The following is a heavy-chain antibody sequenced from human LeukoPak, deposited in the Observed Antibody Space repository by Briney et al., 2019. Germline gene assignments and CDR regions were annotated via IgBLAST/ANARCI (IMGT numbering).Heavy chain of an antibody. D-gene: IGHD5-18*01. CDR1: GGSISSYY. Sequence: SETLSLTCTVSGGSISSYYWSWIRQPPGKGLEWIGYIYYSGSTNYNPSLKSRVTISVDTSKNQFSLKLSSVTAADTAVYYCAPDVDTAMRYWGQGTLVTVSS. CDR2: IYYSGST. CDR3: APDVDTAMRY. J-gene: IGHJ4*02. V-gene: IGHV4-59*01.